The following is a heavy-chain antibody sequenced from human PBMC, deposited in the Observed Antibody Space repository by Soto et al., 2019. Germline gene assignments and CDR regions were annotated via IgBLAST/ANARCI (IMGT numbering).Heavy chain of an antibody. CDR1: GGSMSSYY. D-gene: IGHD3-3*01. J-gene: IGHJ5*02. CDR2: VYSSGGT. Sequence: TPETLSLTCTVSGGSMSSYYWTWIRQPAGKGLEWIGRVYSSGGTHYNPSLKSRVTISLDTSKNQFSLRLLSVTDADTAVYYCARGQRFSDWFDPWGQGTLVTVSS. V-gene: IGHV4-4*07. CDR3: ARGQRFSDWFDP.